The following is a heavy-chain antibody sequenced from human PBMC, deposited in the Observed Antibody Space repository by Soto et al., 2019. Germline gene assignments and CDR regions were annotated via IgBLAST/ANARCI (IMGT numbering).Heavy chain of an antibody. J-gene: IGHJ6*02. D-gene: IGHD3-3*01. V-gene: IGHV3-15*01. CDR1: GFTFSNAW. CDR2: IKSKTDGGTT. CDR3: TTEPYDFWSGYYLDV. Sequence: PGWSLRLSCAASGFTFSNAWMSWVRQAPGKGLEWVGRIKSKTDGGTTDYAAPVKGRFTISRDDSKNTLYLQMNSLKTEDTAVYYCTTEPYDFWSGYYLDVWGQGTTVTVAS.